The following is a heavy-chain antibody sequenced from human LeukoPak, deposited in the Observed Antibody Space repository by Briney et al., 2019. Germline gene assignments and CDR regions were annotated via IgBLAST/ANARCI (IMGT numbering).Heavy chain of an antibody. CDR3: ARFSGSYPYYFDY. CDR1: GFTFSNNA. CDR2: ISSSSSTI. Sequence: GGSLRLSCVASGFTFSNNAMSWVRQAPGKGLEWVSYISSSSSTIYYADSVKGRFTISRDNAKNSLYLQMNSLRAEDTAVYYCARFSGSYPYYFDYWGQGTLVTVSS. D-gene: IGHD1-26*01. J-gene: IGHJ4*02. V-gene: IGHV3-48*04.